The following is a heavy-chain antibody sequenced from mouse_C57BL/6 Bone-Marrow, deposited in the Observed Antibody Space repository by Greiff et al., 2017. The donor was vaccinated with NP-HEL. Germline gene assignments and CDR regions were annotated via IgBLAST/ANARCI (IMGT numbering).Heavy chain of an antibody. CDR3: TTGGYYPFAY. D-gene: IGHD2-3*01. CDR2: IDPENGDT. Sequence: EVQLQQSGAELVRPGASVKLSCTASGFNIKDDYMHWVKQRPEQGLEWIGWIDPENGDTEYASKFQGKATITADTSSNTAYLQLSSLTSEDTAVYYCTTGGYYPFAYWGQGTLVTVSA. J-gene: IGHJ3*01. V-gene: IGHV14-4*01. CDR1: GFNIKDDY.